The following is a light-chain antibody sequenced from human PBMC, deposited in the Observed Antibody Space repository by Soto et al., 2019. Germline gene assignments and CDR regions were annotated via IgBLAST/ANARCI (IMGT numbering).Light chain of an antibody. V-gene: IGLV1-51*01. J-gene: IGLJ1*01. CDR1: SSNLAYNS. Sequence: QSALTPPPSVSAAPGQDVTISGSGSSSNLAYNSLSWYQQLPGTAPKLLIYDDNKRPSGIPARFSGSKSGTSATLGITGLETGDEADYYCGAWDDSLNVYVFGSGTKVTVL. CDR2: DDN. CDR3: GAWDDSLNVYV.